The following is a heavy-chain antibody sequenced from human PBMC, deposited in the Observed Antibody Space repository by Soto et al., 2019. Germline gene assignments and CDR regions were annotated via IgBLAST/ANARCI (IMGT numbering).Heavy chain of an antibody. J-gene: IGHJ4*02. Sequence: GGSLRFSCAASGFTFLSYSMNWVRQAPGEGLEWVSSISPSSSYIHYADSVKGRSTISRDNAKNSLYLQMNSLRADDTAVYYCARVGRDGPDYWGQGTLVTVSS. CDR3: ARVGRDGPDY. CDR1: GFTFLSYS. CDR2: ISPSSSYI. V-gene: IGHV3-21*01.